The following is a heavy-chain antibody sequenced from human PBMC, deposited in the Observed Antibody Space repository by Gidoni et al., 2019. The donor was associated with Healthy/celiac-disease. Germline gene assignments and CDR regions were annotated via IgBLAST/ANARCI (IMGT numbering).Heavy chain of an antibody. J-gene: IGHJ6*02. CDR3: ARGAAAGPQDYYYGMDV. CDR2: IYYSGST. D-gene: IGHD6-13*01. V-gene: IGHV4-31*03. Sequence: QVQLQESGPGLVKPSQPLSLTSPVSGGSISSGGYYWSWIRQNPGKGLEWIGYIYYSGSTYYNPSLKSRVTISVDTSKNQFFLKVSSVTAADTSVYYCARGAAAGPQDYYYGMDVWGQGTTVTVSS. CDR1: GGSISSGGYY.